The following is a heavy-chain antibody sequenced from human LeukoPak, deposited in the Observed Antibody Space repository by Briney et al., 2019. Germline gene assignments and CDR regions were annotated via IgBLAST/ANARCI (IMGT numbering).Heavy chain of an antibody. D-gene: IGHD6-13*01. J-gene: IGHJ6*03. V-gene: IGHV3-48*04. CDR3: ARLKQQLVRLLSRDTTYYYYYYMDV. Sequence: GGSLRLSCAASGFTFSSYSMNWVRQAPGKGLEWVSYISSSGSTIYYADSVKGRFTISRDNAKNSLYLQMNSLRAEDTAVYYCARLKQQLVRLLSRDTTYYYYYYMDVWGKGTTVTVS. CDR2: ISSSGSTI. CDR1: GFTFSSYS.